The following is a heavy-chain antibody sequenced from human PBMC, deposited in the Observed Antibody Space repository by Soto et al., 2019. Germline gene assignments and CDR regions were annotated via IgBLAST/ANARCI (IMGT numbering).Heavy chain of an antibody. Sequence: GGSLRLSCAASEFTFSSYWMGWVRQLPGGGLEWVANIKQDGSEISYMDSMEGRFTISRDNAKNSLYLQMNSLRAEDTAVYYCAAWPRSSWFDYWGQGTLVTVSS. CDR1: EFTFSSYW. V-gene: IGHV3-7*05. CDR3: AAWPRSSWFDY. D-gene: IGHD6-13*01. CDR2: IKQDGSEI. J-gene: IGHJ4*02.